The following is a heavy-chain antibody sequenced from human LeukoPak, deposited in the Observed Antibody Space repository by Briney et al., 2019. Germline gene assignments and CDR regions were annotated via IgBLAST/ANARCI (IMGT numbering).Heavy chain of an antibody. Sequence: ASVKVSCKASGYTFTSYGISWVRQAPGQGLEWVGWIKPNTGATHYSKRFQGRVTMTRDTSVSTAYMELTSLRSDDTAVYFCAREFRVVMTAFLDYWGQGTLVIVSS. J-gene: IGHJ4*02. CDR2: IKPNTGAT. CDR3: AREFRVVMTAFLDY. CDR1: GYTFTSYG. V-gene: IGHV1-2*02. D-gene: IGHD2-21*02.